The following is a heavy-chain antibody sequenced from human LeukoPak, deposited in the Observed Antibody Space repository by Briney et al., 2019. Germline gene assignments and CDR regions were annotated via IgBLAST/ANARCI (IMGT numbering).Heavy chain of an antibody. D-gene: IGHD6-19*01. CDR2: ISGSGDNT. Sequence: GGSLRLSCAASGFTFSSYAMSWVRQAPGKGLEWVSGISGSGDNTYYADSVKGRLTISRDNSKNTLYLQMNSLRAEDTAVYYCARDLYSSGWYAGDYWGQGTLVTVSS. J-gene: IGHJ4*02. CDR1: GFTFSSYA. V-gene: IGHV3-23*01. CDR3: ARDLYSSGWYAGDY.